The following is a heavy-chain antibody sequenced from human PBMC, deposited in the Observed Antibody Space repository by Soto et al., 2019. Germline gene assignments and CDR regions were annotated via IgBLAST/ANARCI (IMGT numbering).Heavy chain of an antibody. CDR1: GGSISNYY. V-gene: IGHV4-59*01. CDR2: IFYSGST. CDR3: ARELNGDYVTY. D-gene: IGHD4-17*01. Sequence: TLSLTCSVSGGSISNYYWSWIRQPPGKGLEWIGYIFYSGSTSYNPSPKSRVTISVDTSKNQFSLKLTSVTAADTAVYYCARELNGDYVTYWGQGTLVTVSS. J-gene: IGHJ4*02.